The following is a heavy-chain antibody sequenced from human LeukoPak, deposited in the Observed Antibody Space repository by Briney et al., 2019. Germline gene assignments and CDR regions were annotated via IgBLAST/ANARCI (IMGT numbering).Heavy chain of an antibody. Sequence: SVKVSCKASGGTFSSYAISWVRQAPGQGLEWMGGIIPIFGTANYALKFQGRVTITADESTSTAYMELSSLRSEDTAVYYCARDPSSSGWPHFDYWGQGTLVTVSS. CDR3: ARDPSSSGWPHFDY. CDR2: IIPIFGTA. V-gene: IGHV1-69*01. D-gene: IGHD6-19*01. CDR1: GGTFSSYA. J-gene: IGHJ4*02.